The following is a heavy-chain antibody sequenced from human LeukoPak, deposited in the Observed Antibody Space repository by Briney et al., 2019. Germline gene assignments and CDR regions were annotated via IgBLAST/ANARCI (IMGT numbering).Heavy chain of an antibody. V-gene: IGHV3-33*01. J-gene: IGHJ4*02. CDR3: ARDLSPDGYSYGYCFDS. CDR1: GFTFSGAV. CDR2: IRHEGNYK. D-gene: IGHD5-18*01. Sequence: GGSLRLSCAVSGFTFSGAVMHWVRQAPGKGPEWVAVIRHEGNYKYYADSVKGRFTISRDNSKNTLYLQMNSLRAEDTAVYYCARDLSPDGYSYGYCFDSWGQGTLVTVSS.